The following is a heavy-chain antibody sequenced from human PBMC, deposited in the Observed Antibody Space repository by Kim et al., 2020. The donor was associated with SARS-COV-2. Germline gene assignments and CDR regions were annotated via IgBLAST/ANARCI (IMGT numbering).Heavy chain of an antibody. CDR3: ARLYCSGGSCYSDRASNDAFDI. D-gene: IGHD2-15*01. V-gene: IGHV4-39*01. CDR2: IYYSGST. Sequence: SETLSLTCTVSGGSISSSSYYWGWIRQAPGKGLEWIGNIYYSGSTYYNPSLKSRVTIFVDTPKNQFSLKLNSVTATDTAVYYCARLYCSGGSCYSDRASNDAFDIWGQGTMVTVSS. CDR1: GGSISSSSYY. J-gene: IGHJ3*02.